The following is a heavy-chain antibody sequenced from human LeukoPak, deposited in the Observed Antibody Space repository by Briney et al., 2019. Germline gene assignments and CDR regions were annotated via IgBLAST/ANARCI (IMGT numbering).Heavy chain of an antibody. Sequence: PGGSLRLSCAASGLTFSSYAMHCVRQAPGKGLEYVSGISTNGGSTYFADSVKGRFTISRDNSKNTLYLQMSTLRAEDTSVYYCVTELGIGGFDIWGQGTMVTVSS. CDR3: VTELGIGGFDI. J-gene: IGHJ3*02. CDR2: ISTNGGST. CDR1: GLTFSSYA. V-gene: IGHV3-64D*06. D-gene: IGHD7-27*01.